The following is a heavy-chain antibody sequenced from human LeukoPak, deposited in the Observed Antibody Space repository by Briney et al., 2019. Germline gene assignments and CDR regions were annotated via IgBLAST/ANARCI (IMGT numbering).Heavy chain of an antibody. Sequence: ASVKVSCKASGYTFTGYYMHRVRQAPGQGLEWMGWINPNSGGTNYAQKFQGWVTMTRDTSISTAYMELSRLRSDDTAVYYCAREASSSWPYYYYGMDVWGQGTTVTVSS. V-gene: IGHV1-2*04. D-gene: IGHD6-13*01. CDR3: AREASSSWPYYYYGMDV. CDR1: GYTFTGYY. J-gene: IGHJ6*02. CDR2: INPNSGGT.